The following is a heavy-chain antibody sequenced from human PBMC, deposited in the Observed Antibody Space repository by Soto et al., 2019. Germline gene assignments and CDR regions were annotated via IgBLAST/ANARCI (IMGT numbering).Heavy chain of an antibody. V-gene: IGHV1-69*08. Sequence: QVQLVQSGAEVKKPGSSVKVSCKASGGTFSSYTISWVRQAPGQGLEWMGRIIPILGIANYAQKFQGRVTITADKSTSTAYMELSSLRSEDTAVYYCARDPNGGYGDFVDYWGQGTLVTVSS. CDR1: GGTFSSYT. CDR2: IIPILGIA. D-gene: IGHD4-17*01. CDR3: ARDPNGGYGDFVDY. J-gene: IGHJ4*02.